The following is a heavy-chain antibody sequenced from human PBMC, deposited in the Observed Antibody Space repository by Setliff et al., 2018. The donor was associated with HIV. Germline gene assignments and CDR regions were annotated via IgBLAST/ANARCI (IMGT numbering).Heavy chain of an antibody. CDR3: AYSGRQLRGPYFDF. V-gene: IGHV2-5*01. Sequence: SGPTLVNPTQTLTLTCTFSGLSLSTSGVGVGWIRQSPGKALEWLAFIYWYNNKHYSTSLKSRLTVTKDTSKNRVVFTMTNMDPVDTATYYCAYSGRQLRGPYFDFWGQGTPVTVSS. CDR2: IYWYNNK. CDR1: GLSLSTSGVG. D-gene: IGHD1-1*01. J-gene: IGHJ4*02.